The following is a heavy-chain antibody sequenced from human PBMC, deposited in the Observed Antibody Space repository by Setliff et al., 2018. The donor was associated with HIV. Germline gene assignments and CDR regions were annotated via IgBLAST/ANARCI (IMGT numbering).Heavy chain of an antibody. CDR3: ARRADWFDL. Sequence: RASVKVSCKASGYTFTSYGLSWVRQAPGQGLEWMGWISDYNSNTEYAQKLQGRVTMTKDTSTSTAYMELRSLRPDDTAVYFCARRADWFDLWGQGTLVTVSS. CDR1: GYTFTSYG. J-gene: IGHJ5*02. V-gene: IGHV1-18*01. CDR2: ISDYNSNT.